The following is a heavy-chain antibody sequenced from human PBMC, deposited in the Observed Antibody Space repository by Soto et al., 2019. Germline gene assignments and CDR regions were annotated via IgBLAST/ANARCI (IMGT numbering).Heavy chain of an antibody. V-gene: IGHV4-61*01. CDR3: ARDRRDSSGYPSYWYFDL. CDR2: TYYTGST. J-gene: IGHJ2*01. Sequence: LSLTCTVSGGSVRGGSYYWSWIRQPPGKGLEWIGYTYYTGSTNYNPSLKSRVTISVDTSKNQFSLKLRSVTAADTAVYYCARDRRDSSGYPSYWYFDLWGRGTLVTVSS. CDR1: GGSVRGGSYY. D-gene: IGHD3-22*01.